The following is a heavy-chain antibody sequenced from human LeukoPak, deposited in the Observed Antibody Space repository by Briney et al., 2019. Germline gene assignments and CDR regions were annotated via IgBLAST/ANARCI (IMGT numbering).Heavy chain of an antibody. J-gene: IGHJ4*02. D-gene: IGHD5-18*01. V-gene: IGHV3-30*04. Sequence: QSGGSLRLSCAASGFTFTNFAMHWVRQAPGRGLEWLTVISYDGSNEYYAFSVKGRFTISRDNVKNTVSLQMNNLRSDDTGVYFCARVGARPQDGGYTYAADFWGQGTLVSVSS. CDR2: ISYDGSNE. CDR3: ARVGARPQDGGYTYAADF. CDR1: GFTFTNFA.